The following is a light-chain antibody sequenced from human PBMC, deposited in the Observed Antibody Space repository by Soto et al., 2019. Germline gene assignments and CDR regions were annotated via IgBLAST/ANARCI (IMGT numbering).Light chain of an antibody. CDR3: QQYYSTPLT. CDR1: QSVLYSSNNKNY. Sequence: DIVMTQSPDSLAVSLGERATINCKSSQSVLYSSNNKNYLAWYQQKPGQPPKLLIYWASTRESGVPDRFSGSGSVTDFTLTISSLQAEDVALYYCQQYYSTPLTFGGGTKVEIK. J-gene: IGKJ4*01. V-gene: IGKV4-1*01. CDR2: WAS.